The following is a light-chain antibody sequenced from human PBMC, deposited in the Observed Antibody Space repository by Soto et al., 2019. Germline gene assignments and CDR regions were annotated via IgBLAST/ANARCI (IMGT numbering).Light chain of an antibody. Sequence: QSALTQPASESGCPGQSITLSCTGTSNDVGRYNYVSWYRQHPGKAPELLIYDVTDRPSGASYRFSGSKSGNTASLTISGLQAEDEADYYCTSHTSSSTVVFGGGTKVTVL. CDR2: DVT. J-gene: IGLJ2*01. V-gene: IGLV2-14*01. CDR3: TSHTSSSTVV. CDR1: SNDVGRYNY.